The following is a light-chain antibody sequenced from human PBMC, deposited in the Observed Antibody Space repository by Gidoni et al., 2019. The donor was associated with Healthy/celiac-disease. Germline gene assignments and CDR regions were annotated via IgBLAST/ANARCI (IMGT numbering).Light chain of an antibody. CDR3: MQALQIPWT. CDR2: LGS. CDR1: QSLLHSNGYNY. J-gene: IGKJ1*01. Sequence: DMVMTQSPLSLPVTPGEPASISCRSSQSLLHSNGYNYLDWYLQKPGQSPQLLIYLGSNRASGVPDRFSGSVSGTDFTLKISRVEAEDVGVYYCMQALQIPWTFXQXTKVEIK. V-gene: IGKV2-28*01.